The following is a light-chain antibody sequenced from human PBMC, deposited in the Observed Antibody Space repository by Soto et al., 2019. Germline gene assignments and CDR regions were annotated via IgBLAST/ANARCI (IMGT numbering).Light chain of an antibody. J-gene: IGKJ2*01. Sequence: EIVLTQSPATLSLSPGETATLSCRASQSVSNFLAWYQQKPGQAPRLLIYETDHRATGIPDRFSGSGSGTDFALTITSLEPEDFAVYHCQHRSNWPPTFGQGSKVEIK. CDR2: ETD. CDR3: QHRSNWPPT. CDR1: QSVSNF. V-gene: IGKV3-11*01.